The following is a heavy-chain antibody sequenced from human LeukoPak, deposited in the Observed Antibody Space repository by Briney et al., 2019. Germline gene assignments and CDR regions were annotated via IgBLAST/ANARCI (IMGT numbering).Heavy chain of an antibody. CDR2: ISYDGSNK. V-gene: IGHV3-30*04. D-gene: IGHD1-26*01. CDR1: GFTFSSYA. J-gene: IGHJ4*02. CDR3: AREEKEPKPLLDY. Sequence: GRSLRLSCAASGFTFSSYAMHWVRQAPGKGLEWVAVISYDGSNKYYADSVKGRFTISRDNSKNTLYLQMNSLRAEDTAVYYCAREEKEPKPLLDYWGQGTLVTVSS.